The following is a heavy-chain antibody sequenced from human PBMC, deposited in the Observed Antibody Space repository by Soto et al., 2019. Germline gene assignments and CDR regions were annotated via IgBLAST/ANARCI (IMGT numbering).Heavy chain of an antibody. J-gene: IGHJ4*02. Sequence: GGSLRLSCAASGFTFSSYWMSWVRQAPGKGLEWVANIKQDGSEKYYVDSVKGRFTISRDNAKNSLYLQMNSLRAEDTAVYYCARGCFNFWSGCFDYWGQGTLVTVSS. D-gene: IGHD3-3*01. V-gene: IGHV3-7*01. CDR2: IKQDGSEK. CDR3: ARGCFNFWSGCFDY. CDR1: GFTFSSYW.